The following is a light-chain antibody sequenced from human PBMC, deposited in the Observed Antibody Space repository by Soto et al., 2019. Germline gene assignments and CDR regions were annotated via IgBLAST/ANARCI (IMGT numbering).Light chain of an antibody. Sequence: DIQMTQSPSTLSGSVGDRVTITCRASQTMSSWLAWYQQKPGKAPKLLIYKASTLKSGVQSRFSGSGSGTEFTLTIRRLEPEDFAVYFCQQYAGPPTTFGQGTRLEIK. CDR1: QTMSSW. CDR3: QQYAGPPTT. CDR2: KAS. V-gene: IGKV1-5*03. J-gene: IGKJ5*01.